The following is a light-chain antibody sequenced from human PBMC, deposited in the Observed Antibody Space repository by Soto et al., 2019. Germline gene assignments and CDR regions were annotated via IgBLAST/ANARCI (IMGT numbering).Light chain of an antibody. Sequence: DIQMTQSPSSLSASVGDRVTITCQASQDMSNYLNWYQQKPGKAPKLLIYDASNLETGVPSRFSGSGSGTDFTVTISSLQPEDFATYSCQQYYNLPITFGQGTRLEIK. CDR2: DAS. CDR3: QQYYNLPIT. V-gene: IGKV1-33*01. J-gene: IGKJ5*01. CDR1: QDMSNY.